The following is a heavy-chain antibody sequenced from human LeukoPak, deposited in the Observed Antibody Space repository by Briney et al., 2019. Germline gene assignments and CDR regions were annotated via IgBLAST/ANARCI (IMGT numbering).Heavy chain of an antibody. V-gene: IGHV5-51*01. CDR2: IYSGDSDT. CDR1: GYSFTSYW. J-gene: IGHJ5*02. CDR3: ARPKAAAGIVGWFDP. Sequence: GESLKISCKGSGYSFTSYWIGWVRQMPGKGLEWMGIIYSGDSDTRYSPSFQGQVTISADKSISTAYLQWSSLKASDTAMYYCARPKAAAGIVGWFDPWGQGTLVTVSS. D-gene: IGHD6-13*01.